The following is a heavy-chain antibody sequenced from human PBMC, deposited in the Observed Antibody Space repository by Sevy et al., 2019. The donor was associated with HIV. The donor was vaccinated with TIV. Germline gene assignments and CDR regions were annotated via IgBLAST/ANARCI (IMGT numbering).Heavy chain of an antibody. V-gene: IGHV3-11*01. J-gene: IGHJ6*02. CDR3: ASLYFYGMDV. CDR1: GFTFSDYF. Sequence: GGSLRLSCAASGFTFSDYFMTWIRQAPGKGLEWVSYISSSGRSTYYADAVEGRFTISRDNTTNSLYLLMNSLRAEDTAGYYCASLYFYGMDVWGQGTTVTVSS. CDR2: ISSSGRST.